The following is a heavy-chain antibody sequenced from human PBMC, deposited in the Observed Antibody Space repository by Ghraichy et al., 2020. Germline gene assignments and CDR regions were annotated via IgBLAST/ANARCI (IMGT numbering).Heavy chain of an antibody. CDR1: GGSISSYY. V-gene: IGHV4-59*01. CDR2: IYYSGST. D-gene: IGHD2-2*01. CDR3: ARDRKYRTKFDL. J-gene: IGHJ2*01. Sequence: SETLSLTCTVSGGSISSYYWSWIRQPPGKGLEWIGYIYYSGSTNYNPSLKSRVTISVDTSKNQFSLKLSSVTAADTAVYYCARDRKYRTKFDLWGRGTLVTVSS.